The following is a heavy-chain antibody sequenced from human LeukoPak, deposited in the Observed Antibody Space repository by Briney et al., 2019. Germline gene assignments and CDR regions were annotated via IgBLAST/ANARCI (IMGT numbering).Heavy chain of an antibody. V-gene: IGHV1-2*02. Sequence: GASVKVSCKASGYTFTGYYMHWVRQAPGQGLEWMGWINPNSGGTNHAQKLQGRVTMTTDTSTSTAYMELRSLRSDDTAVYYCARSPKSELLLGDWFDPWGQGTLVTVSS. CDR3: ARSPKSELLLGDWFDP. D-gene: IGHD2-15*01. J-gene: IGHJ5*02. CDR1: GYTFTGYY. CDR2: INPNSGGT.